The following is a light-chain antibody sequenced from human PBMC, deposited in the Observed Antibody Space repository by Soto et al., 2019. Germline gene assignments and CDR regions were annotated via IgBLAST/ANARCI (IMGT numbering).Light chain of an antibody. J-gene: IGKJ1*01. Sequence: DIPMTQSPSSLSAFVGDRLTITCRASQSVDNYLNWYQHKPGKAPKLLISVASTLQTGVPSRFSGSGSGTDFTLTISSLQPEDCATYYCQQTYSIPWTFGQGTKVEI. V-gene: IGKV1-39*01. CDR2: VAS. CDR1: QSVDNY. CDR3: QQTYSIPWT.